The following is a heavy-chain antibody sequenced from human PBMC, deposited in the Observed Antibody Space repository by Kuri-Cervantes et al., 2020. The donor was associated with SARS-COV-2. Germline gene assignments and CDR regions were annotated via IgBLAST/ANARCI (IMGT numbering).Heavy chain of an antibody. CDR2: IDPSDSYT. CDR1: GYSFTSYW. D-gene: IGHD6-13*01. CDR3: ARLTAAAGIPPHYYYGMDV. V-gene: IGHV5-10-1*01. J-gene: IGHJ6*02. Sequence: SVKVSCKGSGYSFTSYWISWVRQMPGKGLEWMGRIDPSDSYTNYSPSFQGHVTISADKSISTAYLQWSSLKASDTAMYYCARLTAAAGIPPHYYYGMDVWGQGTTVTVSS.